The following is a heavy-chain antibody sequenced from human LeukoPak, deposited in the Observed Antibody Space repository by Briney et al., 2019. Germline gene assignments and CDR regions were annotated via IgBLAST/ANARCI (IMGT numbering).Heavy chain of an antibody. CDR2: IIPILGIA. Sequence: SVKVSCKASGYTFTGYYIHWVRQAPGQGLEWMGRIIPILGIANYAQKFQGRVTITADKSTSTAYMELSSLRSEDTAVYYCARVGSSSWPELDYWGQGTLVTVSS. V-gene: IGHV1-69*04. CDR3: ARVGSSSWPELDY. D-gene: IGHD6-13*01. J-gene: IGHJ4*02. CDR1: GYTFTGYY.